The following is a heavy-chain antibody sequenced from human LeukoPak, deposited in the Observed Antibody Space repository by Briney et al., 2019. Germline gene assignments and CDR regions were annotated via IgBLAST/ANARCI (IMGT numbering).Heavy chain of an antibody. Sequence: GGSLRLSCAASGFTFSSYAMSWVRQAPGKGLEWVSAISGSGGSTYYADSVKGRFTISRDNSKNTPYLQMNSLRAEDTAVYYCAKDIAAAGTGWYFDLWGRGTLVTVSS. V-gene: IGHV3-23*01. D-gene: IGHD6-13*01. CDR3: AKDIAAAGTGWYFDL. CDR1: GFTFSSYA. J-gene: IGHJ2*01. CDR2: ISGSGGST.